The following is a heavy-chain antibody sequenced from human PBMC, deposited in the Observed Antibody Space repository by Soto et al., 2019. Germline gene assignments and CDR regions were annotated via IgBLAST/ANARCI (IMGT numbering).Heavy chain of an antibody. V-gene: IGHV3-11*01. CDR1: GFTFRDHY. D-gene: IGHD6-13*01. Sequence: GSLRLSCAGSGFTFRDHYMSWVRQAPGQGLEWVSYMSSSGATIYYADSVRGRFTISRDNAKNSLYLQMTSLRAEDTAVYYCARNKISAAGADHYGLDVWGQGTTVTVSS. CDR2: MSSSGATI. CDR3: ARNKISAAGADHYGLDV. J-gene: IGHJ6*02.